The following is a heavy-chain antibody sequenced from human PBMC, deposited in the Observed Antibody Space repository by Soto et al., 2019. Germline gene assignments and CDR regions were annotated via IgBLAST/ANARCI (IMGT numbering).Heavy chain of an antibody. CDR2: ISYDGSNK. Sequence: QVQLVESGGGVVQPGRSLRLSCAASGFTFSSYAMHWVRQAPGKGLEWVAVISYDGSNKYYADSVKGRFTISRDNSKKAVKQQMHGLTDANAAVYSCAGDFVYMAAGLVFDSGLQGFLVIDSS. CDR3: AGDFVYMAAGLVFDS. J-gene: IGHJ4*02. CDR1: GFTFSSYA. D-gene: IGHD2-15*01. V-gene: IGHV3-30-3*01.